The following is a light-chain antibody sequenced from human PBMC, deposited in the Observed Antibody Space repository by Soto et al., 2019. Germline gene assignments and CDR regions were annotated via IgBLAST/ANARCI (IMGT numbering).Light chain of an antibody. J-gene: IGLJ3*02. CDR2: FKSDGSH. CDR1: SGHSSYA. CDR3: RAWGTGIWV. Sequence: QSVLTQSPSASASLGASVKLTCTLSSGHSSYAIAWHQQQPEKGPRFLMKFKSDGSHSKGDGIPDRFSGSSSGAERYLTISSLQSEDEADYYCRAWGTGIWVFGGGTKLTVL. V-gene: IGLV4-69*01.